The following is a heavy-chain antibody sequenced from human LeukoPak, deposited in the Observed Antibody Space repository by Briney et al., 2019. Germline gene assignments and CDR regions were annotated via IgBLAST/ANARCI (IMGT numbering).Heavy chain of an antibody. D-gene: IGHD4-17*01. Sequence: ASVKVSCKASGYTITGYYMHLVRQAAGQGLEWMGWINPNSGGTNYAQKFQGRVTMTRDTSISTAYMELSRLRSDDTAVYYCASRTVKEDGMDVWGQGTTVTVSS. CDR3: ASRTVKEDGMDV. J-gene: IGHJ6*02. CDR1: GYTITGYY. CDR2: INPNSGGT. V-gene: IGHV1-2*02.